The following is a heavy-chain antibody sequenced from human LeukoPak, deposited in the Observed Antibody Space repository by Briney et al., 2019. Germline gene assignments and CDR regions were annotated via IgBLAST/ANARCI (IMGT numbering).Heavy chain of an antibody. Sequence: SETLSLTCTVSGGSISSSSYYWGWIRQPPGKGLEWIGSIYYSGSTYYNPSLKSRVTISVDTSKNQFSLKLSSVTAADTAVYYCARGGLYSSSRDAFDIWGQGTMVTVSS. J-gene: IGHJ3*02. V-gene: IGHV4-39*07. D-gene: IGHD6-13*01. CDR3: ARGGLYSSSRDAFDI. CDR1: GGSISSSSYY. CDR2: IYYSGST.